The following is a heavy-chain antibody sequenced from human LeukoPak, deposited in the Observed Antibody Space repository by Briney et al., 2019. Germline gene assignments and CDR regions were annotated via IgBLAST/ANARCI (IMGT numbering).Heavy chain of an antibody. CDR2: IYYSGST. CDR3: ARSGITIFGVKPPGGFDP. Sequence: SETLSLTCTVSGGSISSSSYYWGWIRQPPGKGLEWIGRIYYSGSTYYNPSLKSRVTISVDTSKIQFSLTLSSVTAADTAVYYCARSGITIFGVKPPGGFDPWGQGTLVTVSS. CDR1: GGSISSSSYY. V-gene: IGHV4-39*01. D-gene: IGHD3-3*01. J-gene: IGHJ5*02.